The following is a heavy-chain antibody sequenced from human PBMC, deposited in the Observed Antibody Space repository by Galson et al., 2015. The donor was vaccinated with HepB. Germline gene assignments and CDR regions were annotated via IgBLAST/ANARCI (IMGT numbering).Heavy chain of an antibody. CDR3: ARDLVRLGELRRADAFDI. J-gene: IGHJ3*02. CDR2: ISSSGSTI. D-gene: IGHD3-16*01. V-gene: IGHV3-48*03. CDR1: GFTFRSYE. Sequence: SLRLSCAVSGFTFRSYEMNWVRQAPGKGLEWVSYISSSGSTIFYADSVKGRFTISRDNAKNSLFLQMHSLRAEDTAVYYCARDLVRLGELRRADAFDIWGQGTMVTVSS.